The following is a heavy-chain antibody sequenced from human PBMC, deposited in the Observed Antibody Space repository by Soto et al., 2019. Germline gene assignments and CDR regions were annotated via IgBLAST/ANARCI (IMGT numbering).Heavy chain of an antibody. CDR3: ARVCYIFWSRYHYYGMDV. CDR1: GGTFSSYA. Sequence: QVRLVQSGAEVKKPGSSVKVSCEASGGTFSSYAVTWVRQATGQGLEWMGGIIPIVTTPNYAQKFQVILTISEDKSTRTSYRELSSLRSEDTGVYYCARVCYIFWSRYHYYGMDVWGQWTTVIVS. CDR2: IIPIVTTP. V-gene: IGHV1-69*06. D-gene: IGHD3-3*01. J-gene: IGHJ6*02.